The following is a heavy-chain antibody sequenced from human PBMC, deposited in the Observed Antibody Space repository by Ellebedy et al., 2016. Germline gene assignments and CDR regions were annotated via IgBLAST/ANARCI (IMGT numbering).Heavy chain of an antibody. J-gene: IGHJ4*02. D-gene: IGHD5-18*01. Sequence: GGSLSLSCAASGFTFSNAWMNWVRQAPGKGLAWVGRTKSKTDGGAADYAAPVKGRFTISRDDSKNTLYLQMNSLKTEDTAVYFCTTVYRYNYDSVWGQGTLVTVSS. V-gene: IGHV3-15*01. CDR3: TTVYRYNYDSV. CDR1: GFTFSNAW. CDR2: TKSKTDGGAA.